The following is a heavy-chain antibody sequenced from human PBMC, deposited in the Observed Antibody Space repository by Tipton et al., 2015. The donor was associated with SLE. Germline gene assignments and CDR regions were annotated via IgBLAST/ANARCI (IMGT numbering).Heavy chain of an antibody. J-gene: IGHJ4*02. V-gene: IGHV5-51*03. Sequence: QLVQSGAEVKKPGESLKISCKVSGYTFTRYWIAWVRQMPGKGLEWMGSIYVGDSDTIYSPSFQGQVTISVDKSISTAYLQWSSLKASDSAMYYCARLELQLGLDQWGQGTLVTVSS. CDR3: ARLELQLGLDQ. CDR1: GYTFTRYW. D-gene: IGHD3-10*01. CDR2: IYVGDSDT.